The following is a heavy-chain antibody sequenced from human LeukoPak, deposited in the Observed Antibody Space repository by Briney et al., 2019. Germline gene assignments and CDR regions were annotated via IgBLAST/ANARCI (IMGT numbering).Heavy chain of an antibody. D-gene: IGHD3-22*01. CDR1: GGSISSYY. Sequence: SETLSLTCTVSGGSISSYYWSWIRQPPGKGLEWIGYIYYSGSTNYNPSLKSRVTISVDTSKNQFSLKLSSVTAADTAVYYCARGGDSSGYYSAWGQGTLVSVSP. J-gene: IGHJ5*02. CDR3: ARGGDSSGYYSA. CDR2: IYYSGST. V-gene: IGHV4-59*01.